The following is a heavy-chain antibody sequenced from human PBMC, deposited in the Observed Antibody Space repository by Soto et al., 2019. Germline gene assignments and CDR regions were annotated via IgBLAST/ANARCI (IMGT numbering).Heavy chain of an antibody. J-gene: IGHJ4*02. CDR2: ISGGGGST. CDR3: AKKVNSGPGSQYFDY. V-gene: IGHV3-23*01. Sequence: RGSLRLSCTASVFTCSNYAMSWVRQAPGKGLEWVSTISGGGGSTYYADSVEGRFTISRDNSKNTLFLQMNSLRAEDTAIYYCAKKVNSGPGSQYFDYWGQGTLVTVSS. D-gene: IGHD3-10*01. CDR1: VFTCSNYA.